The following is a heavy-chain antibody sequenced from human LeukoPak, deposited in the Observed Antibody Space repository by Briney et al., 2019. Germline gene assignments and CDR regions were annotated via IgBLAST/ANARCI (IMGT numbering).Heavy chain of an antibody. D-gene: IGHD1-26*01. J-gene: IGHJ4*02. CDR3: ARIIGSYGTYRYDY. CDR2: ISSSGSTI. CDR1: GFTFSSYE. Sequence: GGSLRLSCAASGFTFSSYEMNWVRQAPGKGLEWVSYISSSGSTIYYADSVKGRFTISRDNAKNSLYLQMNSLRADDTAVYFCARIIGSYGTYRYDYWGQGILVTVSS. V-gene: IGHV3-48*03.